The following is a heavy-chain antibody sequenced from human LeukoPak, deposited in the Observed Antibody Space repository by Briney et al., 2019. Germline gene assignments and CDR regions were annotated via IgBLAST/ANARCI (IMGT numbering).Heavy chain of an antibody. V-gene: IGHV4-34*01. Sequence: SETLSLTCTVSGGSISSYYWSWIRQPPGKGLEWIGEINHSGSTNYNPSLKSRVTISVDTSKNQFSLKLSSVTAADTAVYYCARLHGSGSYYSYYYYYMDVWGKGTTVTISS. D-gene: IGHD3-10*01. CDR1: GGSISSYY. CDR3: ARLHGSGSYYSYYYYYMDV. J-gene: IGHJ6*03. CDR2: INHSGST.